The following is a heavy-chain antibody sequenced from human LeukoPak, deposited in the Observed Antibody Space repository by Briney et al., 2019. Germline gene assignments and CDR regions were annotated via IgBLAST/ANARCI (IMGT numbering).Heavy chain of an antibody. V-gene: IGHV3-66*02. D-gene: IGHD1-7*01. CDR3: ARVNYAGGFDH. CDR1: GFSVSSDY. CDR2: VYSDGTT. Sequence: PGGSLRLSCAASGFSVSSDYMSWVRQAPGKGLEWVSIVYSDGTTYYADSVKGRFSVSRDISKNTMNVQMNGLRPEDTAVYYCARVNYAGGFDHWGQGTLVTVSS. J-gene: IGHJ5*02.